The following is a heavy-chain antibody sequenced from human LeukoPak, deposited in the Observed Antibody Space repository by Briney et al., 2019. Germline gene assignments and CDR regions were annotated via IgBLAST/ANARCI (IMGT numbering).Heavy chain of an antibody. D-gene: IGHD2-2*01. Sequence: GGSLRLSCAASGFTFTSYAMSWVRQAPGKGLEWVSAISGSGGSTYYADSVRGRFTISRDNSKNTLYLQMNGLRAEDTAVYYCAKEAMYVPAAAFDYWGQGTLVTVSS. CDR1: GFTFTSYA. CDR3: AKEAMYVPAAAFDY. CDR2: ISGSGGST. J-gene: IGHJ4*02. V-gene: IGHV3-23*01.